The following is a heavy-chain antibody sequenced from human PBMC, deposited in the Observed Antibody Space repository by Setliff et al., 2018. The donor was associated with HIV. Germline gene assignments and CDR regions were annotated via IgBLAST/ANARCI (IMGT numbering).Heavy chain of an antibody. Sequence: ASVKVSCKASGYTFSDYYMHWVRQAPGQGLEWMGRINPNSGGTNYAQKFQGRVTMTRDTSISTAYMELSGLISEDAAVYYCARAGGLRMDRGVVSDYWGQGTLVTVSS. CDR3: ARAGGLRMDRGVVSDY. D-gene: IGHD3-10*01. CDR2: INPNSGGT. J-gene: IGHJ4*02. CDR1: GYTFSDYY. V-gene: IGHV1-2*06.